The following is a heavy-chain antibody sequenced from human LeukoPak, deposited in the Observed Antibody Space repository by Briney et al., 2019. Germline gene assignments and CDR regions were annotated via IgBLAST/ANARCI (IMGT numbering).Heavy chain of an antibody. D-gene: IGHD2-2*02. CDR1: GFTFNSYG. CDR3: AKASRRHCGSSSCYTLDY. J-gene: IGHJ4*02. Sequence: PGGSLRLSCAASGFTFNSYGMSWVRQAPGKGLEWVSAISGSGGTTYYADSVKGRFTISRDNSNNTLYLQMNSLSAEDTAVYYCAKASRRHCGSSSCYTLDYWGQGTLVTVSS. V-gene: IGHV3-23*01. CDR2: ISGSGGTT.